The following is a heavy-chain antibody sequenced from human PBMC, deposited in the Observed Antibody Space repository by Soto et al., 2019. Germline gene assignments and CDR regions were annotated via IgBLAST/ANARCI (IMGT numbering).Heavy chain of an antibody. V-gene: IGHV3-11*05. J-gene: IGHJ4*02. CDR1: GFLFNDYN. CDR2: IGTSGSDS. Sequence: QVQLVESGGGLVKPGASLRLSCVASGFLFNDYNMNWVRQAPGKGLEWVSYIGTSGSDSTYADSVKGRFTISRDNAKNSLYLQMNSLRAEDTGVDYCAAYSGTPIHANDRKRDFDYWGQGTLVTVSS. D-gene: IGHD3-22*01. CDR3: AAYSGTPIHANDRKRDFDY.